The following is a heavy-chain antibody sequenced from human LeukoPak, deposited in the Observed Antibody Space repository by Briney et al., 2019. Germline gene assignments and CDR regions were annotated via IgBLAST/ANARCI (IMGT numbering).Heavy chain of an antibody. CDR3: ARGATMVRGVIITEPFGEY. CDR2: MNPNSGNT. Sequence: ASVKVSCKASGHTFTSYDINWVRQATGQGLEWMGWMNPNSGNTGYAQKFQGRVTMTRNTSISTAYMELSSLRSEDTAVYYCARGATMVRGVIITEPFGEYWGQGTLITVSS. J-gene: IGHJ4*02. V-gene: IGHV1-8*01. CDR1: GHTFTSYD. D-gene: IGHD3-10*01.